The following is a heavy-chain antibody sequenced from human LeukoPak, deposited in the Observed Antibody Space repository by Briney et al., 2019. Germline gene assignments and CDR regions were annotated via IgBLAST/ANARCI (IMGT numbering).Heavy chain of an antibody. CDR1: GYTFTGYY. CDR3: ASWSWDIVVVPAAPDDAFDI. D-gene: IGHD2-2*01. J-gene: IGHJ3*02. Sequence: ASVKVSCKASGYTFTGYYMHWVGQAPGQGVEWMGWINPNSGGRNYAQKFQGRVTKTRDTSISTAYMELSRLRSDGTDVYYCASWSWDIVVVPAAPDDAFDIWGQGTMVTVSS. CDR2: INPNSGGR. V-gene: IGHV1-2*02.